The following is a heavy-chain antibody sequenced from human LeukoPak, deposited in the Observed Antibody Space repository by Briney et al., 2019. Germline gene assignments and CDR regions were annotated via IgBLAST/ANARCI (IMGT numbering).Heavy chain of an antibody. V-gene: IGHV1-18*01. J-gene: IGHJ6*02. Sequence: ASVKDSCKASGYTFTSYGISWVRQAPGQGLEWMGWISAYNGNTNYAQKLQGRVTMTTDTSTSTAYMELRSLRSDDTAVYYCARFSGVAVDYYYGMDVWGQGTTVTVSS. CDR2: ISAYNGNT. CDR1: GYTFTSYG. D-gene: IGHD6-19*01. CDR3: ARFSGVAVDYYYGMDV.